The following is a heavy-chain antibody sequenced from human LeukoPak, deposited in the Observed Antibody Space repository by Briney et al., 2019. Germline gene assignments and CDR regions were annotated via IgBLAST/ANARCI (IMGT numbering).Heavy chain of an antibody. CDR2: IYYSGST. CDR3: ARVGGYDPYYFDY. Sequence: SETLSLTCTVSGGSISSYYWSWIRQPPGEGLEWIGYIYYSGSTNYNPSLKSRVTISVDTSKNQFSLKLSSVTAADTAVYYCARVGGYDPYYFDYWGQGTLVTVSS. J-gene: IGHJ4*02. D-gene: IGHD5-12*01. CDR1: GGSISSYY. V-gene: IGHV4-59*01.